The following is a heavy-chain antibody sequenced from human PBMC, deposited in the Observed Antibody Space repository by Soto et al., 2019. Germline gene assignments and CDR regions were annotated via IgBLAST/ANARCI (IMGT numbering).Heavy chain of an antibody. Sequence: EVQLVESGGRLVQPGRSLRLSCVGTGLNFDDFAMHWVRQAPGKGLEWVSGITWNSRVLAYADYVKGRFTISRDNARKSMYVQTDSLRDEITALYYCAKGRFDFWSPYYFDSWGQGTLVTVSS. CDR3: AKGRFDFWSPYYFDS. CDR2: ITWNSRVL. J-gene: IGHJ4*02. V-gene: IGHV3-9*01. CDR1: GLNFDDFA. D-gene: IGHD3-3*01.